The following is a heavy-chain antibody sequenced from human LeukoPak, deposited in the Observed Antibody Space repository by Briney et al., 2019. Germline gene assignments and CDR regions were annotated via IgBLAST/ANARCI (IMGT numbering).Heavy chain of an antibody. D-gene: IGHD3-9*01. CDR3: ARRAKTDWFFDY. CDR2: IFGGSRT. Sequence: GGSLRLSCAASGFTVSNNYMTWVRQAPGKGLEWVSMIFGGSRTDYADSVKGRFTISRHSSKNTLFLQMNSLRTEDTAVYYCARRAKTDWFFDYWGPGTRVTVSP. CDR1: GFTVSNNY. J-gene: IGHJ4*02. V-gene: IGHV3-53*04.